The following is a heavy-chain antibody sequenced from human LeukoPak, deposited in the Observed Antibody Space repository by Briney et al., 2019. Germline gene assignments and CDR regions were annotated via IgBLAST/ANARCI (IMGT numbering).Heavy chain of an antibody. D-gene: IGHD4/OR15-4a*01. CDR3: ARDPNFVRFDY. Sequence: EWVAVISYDGSNKYYAASVKGRFTISRDNSKNTLYLQMNSLRAEDTAVYYCARDPNFVRFDYWGQGTLVTVSS. V-gene: IGHV3-30-3*01. CDR2: ISYDGSNK. J-gene: IGHJ4*02.